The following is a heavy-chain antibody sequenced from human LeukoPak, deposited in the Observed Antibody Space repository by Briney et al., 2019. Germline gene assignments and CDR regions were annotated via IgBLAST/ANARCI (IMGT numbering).Heavy chain of an antibody. J-gene: IGHJ4*02. CDR1: GFTVSNNY. Sequence: GGSLRLSCAASGFTVSNNYMSWARQAPGKGLEWVAVIWYDGSNKYYADSVKGRFTISRDNSKNTLYLQMNSLRAEDTAVYYCARDHSSGWYSDYFDYWGQGTLVTVSS. CDR3: ARDHSSGWYSDYFDY. CDR2: IWYDGSNK. V-gene: IGHV3-33*08. D-gene: IGHD6-19*01.